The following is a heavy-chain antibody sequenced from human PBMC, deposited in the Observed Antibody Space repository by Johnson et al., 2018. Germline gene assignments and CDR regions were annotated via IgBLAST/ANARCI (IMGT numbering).Heavy chain of an antibody. CDR2: INSDGSRT. Sequence: SGGGLVQPGGSLRLSCAASGFIFSSYWMHWVRQAPGKGLVWVSRINSDGSRTSYADSVRGRFTISRDNAKKTLYRQMNSLRAEDTAVYYCARHSGSYLIDLWGQGTMCIVFS. D-gene: IGHD1-26*01. CDR3: ARHSGSYLIDL. CDR1: GFIFSSYW. V-gene: IGHV3-74*01. J-gene: IGHJ3*01.